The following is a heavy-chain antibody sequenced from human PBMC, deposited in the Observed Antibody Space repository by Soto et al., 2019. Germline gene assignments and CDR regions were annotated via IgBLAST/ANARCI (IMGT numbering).Heavy chain of an antibody. CDR3: ARGGYCISTSCYEGDV. V-gene: IGHV4-31*03. CDR1: GGSISSSSYY. CDR2: IYYSGST. Sequence: SETLSLTCTVSGGSISSSSYYWGWIRQPPGKGLEWIGYIYYSGSTYYNPSLKSRVTISVDTSKNQFSLKLSSVTAADTAVYYCARGGYCISTSCYEGDVWGQGTTVTVSS. D-gene: IGHD2-2*01. J-gene: IGHJ6*02.